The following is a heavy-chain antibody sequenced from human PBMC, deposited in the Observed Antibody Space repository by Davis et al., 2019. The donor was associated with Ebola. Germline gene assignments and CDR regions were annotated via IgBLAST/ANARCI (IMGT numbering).Heavy chain of an antibody. CDR1: GGSFSGYY. V-gene: IGHV4-34*01. CDR2: INHSGST. CDR3: ARGDLRPDY. Sequence: PSETLSLTCAVYGGSFSGYYWSWIRQPPGKGLEWIGEINHSGSTNYNPSLKSRVTISVDTSKNQFSLKLSSVTAADTAVYYCARGDLRPDYWGQGTLVTVSS. D-gene: IGHD5/OR15-5a*01. J-gene: IGHJ4*02.